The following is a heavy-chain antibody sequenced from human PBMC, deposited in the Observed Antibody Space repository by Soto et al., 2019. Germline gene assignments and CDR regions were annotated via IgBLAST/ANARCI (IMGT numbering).Heavy chain of an antibody. CDR1: GGTFGNSA. D-gene: IGHD3-3*02. V-gene: IGHV1-69*12. CDR3: ARDKDRQQLGGNYYYGIDV. J-gene: IGHJ6*02. CDR2: IIAIFPTP. Sequence: QVQLVQSGAEVKKPGSSLTVSCKASGGTFGNSAISWVRQAPGQGLEWMGGIIAIFPTPDYAQKFQGRVTITADESTSTAYMELTSLRSEDTAVYYCARDKDRQQLGGNYYYGIDVWGQGTTVTVSS.